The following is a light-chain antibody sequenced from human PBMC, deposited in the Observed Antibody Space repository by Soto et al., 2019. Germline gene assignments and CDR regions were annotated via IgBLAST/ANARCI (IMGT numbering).Light chain of an antibody. V-gene: IGLV1-47*01. Sequence: QSVLTQSPSASGTPGQRGSISCSGSSSNIGNNYVYWYHQLPGTAPKLIIYNNRQRPSGVPDRFSGSKAGTSASLAISGLRSEDEGDYYGSAWDDTLRGRAFGGGTKLTVL. CDR1: SSNIGNNY. CDR3: SAWDDTLRGRA. J-gene: IGLJ2*01. CDR2: NNR.